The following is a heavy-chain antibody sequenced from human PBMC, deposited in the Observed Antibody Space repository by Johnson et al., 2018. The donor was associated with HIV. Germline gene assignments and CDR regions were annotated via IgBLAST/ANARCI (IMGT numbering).Heavy chain of an antibody. CDR1: GFIVRSNY. CDR3: TRVSSTSWALDI. J-gene: IGHJ3*02. D-gene: IGHD2-15*01. Sequence: EKLVESGGGLVQPGGSLRLSCAASGFIVRSNYMNWVRQAPGKGLEWVSVIYSGGDTYYSDSVMGRFTISRDTSKHTLYLQMTSLRGDDTAVYYCTRVSSTSWALDIWGQGTLVTVSS. CDR2: IYSGGDT. V-gene: IGHV3-66*01.